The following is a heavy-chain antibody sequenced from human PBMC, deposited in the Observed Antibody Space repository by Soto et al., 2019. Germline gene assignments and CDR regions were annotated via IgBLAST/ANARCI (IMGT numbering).Heavy chain of an antibody. CDR1: GYTFTGYY. CDR2: INPNSGGT. D-gene: IGHD2-15*01. Sequence: ASVKVSCKASGYTFTGYYVHWVRQAPGQGLEWMGWINPNSGGTNYAQKFQGWVTMTRDTSISTAYMELSRLRSDDTAVYYCARAPYCSGGSCYLLDYGMDVWGQGTTVTVS. V-gene: IGHV1-2*04. CDR3: ARAPYCSGGSCYLLDYGMDV. J-gene: IGHJ6*02.